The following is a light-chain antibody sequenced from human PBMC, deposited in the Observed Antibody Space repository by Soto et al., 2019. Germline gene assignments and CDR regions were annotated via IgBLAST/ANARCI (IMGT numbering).Light chain of an antibody. Sequence: QSALTQPPSASGSPGQSVTISCTGTSNDVGGYNYVSWYQQHPGKAPKLMIYEVSERPSGVPDRFSGSKSGNTASLTVSGLQAEDEADHYCSSYAGSNNLVFGGGTKLTVL. CDR2: EVS. CDR1: SNDVGGYNY. V-gene: IGLV2-8*01. CDR3: SSYAGSNNLV. J-gene: IGLJ3*02.